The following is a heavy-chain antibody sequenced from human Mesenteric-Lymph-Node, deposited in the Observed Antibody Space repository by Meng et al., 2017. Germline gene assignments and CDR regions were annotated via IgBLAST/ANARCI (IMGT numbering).Heavy chain of an antibody. CDR2: INPNPGGT. J-gene: IGHJ4*02. D-gene: IGHD5-24*01. CDR3: AREDGGAYNF. V-gene: IGHV1-2*06. Sequence: VHCGGEVRKPGASVKVSCQASGNLFLDYYIPWVRQAPGQGLGWMGRINPNPGGTNSAQKFQGRVTLTRDSSISTAYMELSRLRSDDAAVYYCAREDGGAYNFWGQGTLVTVSS. CDR1: GNLFLDYY.